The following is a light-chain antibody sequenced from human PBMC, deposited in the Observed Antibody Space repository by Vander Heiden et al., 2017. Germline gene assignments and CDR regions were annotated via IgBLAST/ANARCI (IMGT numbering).Light chain of an antibody. Sequence: DIQMTQSPSTLSASIGDRITITCRASQDIDIWLAWYQQKPGQAPKLLIYAASTPESGVPSRFSGSGSGTAFTLTISSLQPDDSATYFCQQNDRYSPTFGQGTKVEI. CDR1: QDIDIW. CDR2: AAS. J-gene: IGKJ1*01. CDR3: QQNDRYSPT. V-gene: IGKV1-5*03.